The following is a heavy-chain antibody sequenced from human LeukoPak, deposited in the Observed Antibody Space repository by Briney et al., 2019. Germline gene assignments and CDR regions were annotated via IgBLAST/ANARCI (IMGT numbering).Heavy chain of an antibody. V-gene: IGHV3-7*05. D-gene: IGHD3-22*01. CDR1: GFTFLNYW. CDR2: IKQDRSEK. CDR3: ARVPYYYDSSGYYPNAEYFQH. Sequence: PGGSLRLSCAASGFTFLNYWMTWVRQAPGKGLEWVANIKQDRSEKYYVDSVKGRFTISRDNAKNSLYLQMNSLRADDTAVYYCARVPYYYDSSGYYPNAEYFQHWGQGTLVTVSS. J-gene: IGHJ1*01.